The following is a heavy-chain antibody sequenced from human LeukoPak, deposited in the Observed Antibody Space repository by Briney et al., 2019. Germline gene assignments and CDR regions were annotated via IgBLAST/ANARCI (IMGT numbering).Heavy chain of an antibody. CDR3: AREGEGYSYGYYFDY. CDR1: GGSISSGDYY. D-gene: IGHD5-18*01. Sequence: PSETLSLTCTVSGGSISSGDYYWSWIRQPPGKGLEWIGYIYYSGSTYYNPSLKSRVTISVDTSKNQFSLKLSSVTAADTAVYYCAREGEGYSYGYYFDYWGQGTLVTVSS. V-gene: IGHV4-30-4*01. CDR2: IYYSGST. J-gene: IGHJ4*02.